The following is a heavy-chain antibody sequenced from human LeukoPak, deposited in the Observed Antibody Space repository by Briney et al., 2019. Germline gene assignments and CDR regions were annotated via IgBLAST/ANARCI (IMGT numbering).Heavy chain of an antibody. V-gene: IGHV4-39*01. Sequence: SETLSLTCTVSGGSISSSSYYWGWIRQPPGKGLEWIGSIYYSGSTYYNPSLKSRVTISVDTPKNQFSLKLSSVTAADTAVYYCARLWAAEDYYYYMDVWGKGTTVTVSS. CDR1: GGSISSSSYY. D-gene: IGHD3/OR15-3a*01. CDR2: IYYSGST. CDR3: ARLWAAEDYYYYMDV. J-gene: IGHJ6*03.